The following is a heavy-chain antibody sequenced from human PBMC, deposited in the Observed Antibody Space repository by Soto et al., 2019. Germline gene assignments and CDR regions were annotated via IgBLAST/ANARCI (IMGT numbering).Heavy chain of an antibody. Sequence: GGALRLSCAASGFTFSSYSMNWVRQAPGKGLEWVSSISSSSSYIYYADSVKGRFTISRDNAKNSLYLQMNSLRAEDTAVYYCARGWLSSSSKDYWGQGTLVTVSS. D-gene: IGHD6-6*01. CDR2: ISSSSSYI. CDR1: GFTFSSYS. V-gene: IGHV3-21*01. CDR3: ARGWLSSSSKDY. J-gene: IGHJ4*02.